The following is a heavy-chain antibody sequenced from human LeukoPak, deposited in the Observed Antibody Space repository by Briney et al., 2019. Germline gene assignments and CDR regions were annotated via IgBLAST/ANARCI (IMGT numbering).Heavy chain of an antibody. J-gene: IGHJ4*02. D-gene: IGHD3-22*01. CDR3: ARSVVVITGVDY. Sequence: SETLSLTCTVSGGSISGYYWSWIRQPPGKGLEWIGSIYYSGSTYYNPSLKSRVTISVDTSKNQFSLKLSSVTAADTAVYYCARSVVVITGVDYWGQGTLVTVSS. CDR1: GGSISGYY. V-gene: IGHV4-39*01. CDR2: IYYSGST.